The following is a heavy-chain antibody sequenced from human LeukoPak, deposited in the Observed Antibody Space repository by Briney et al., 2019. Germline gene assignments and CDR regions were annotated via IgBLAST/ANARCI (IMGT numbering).Heavy chain of an antibody. Sequence: QTGGSLRLSCAASGFTFSSYAMHWVRQAPGKGLEWVAVISYDGSNKYYADSVKGRFTISRDNSKNTLYLQMNSLRAEDTAVYYCARGFTYAYDGFDIWGQGTMVTVSS. J-gene: IGHJ3*02. D-gene: IGHD3-16*01. CDR1: GFTFSSYA. CDR2: ISYDGSNK. CDR3: ARGFTYAYDGFDI. V-gene: IGHV3-30-3*01.